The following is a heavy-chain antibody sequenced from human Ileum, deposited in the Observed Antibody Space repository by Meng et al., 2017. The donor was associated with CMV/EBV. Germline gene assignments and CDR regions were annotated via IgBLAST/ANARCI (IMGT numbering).Heavy chain of an antibody. CDR1: RFTFSPYW. V-gene: IGHV3-7*01. D-gene: IGHD4-17*01. CDR2: LKEDGSER. CDR3: AGSTVSRDSGMDV. J-gene: IGHJ6*02. Sequence: GGSLRLSCAAPRFTFSPYWMSWVRQAPGKGLEWVANLKEDGSERYYLDSVKGRFTISRDNAQNSVHLQMESLRVEDTAVYYCAGSTVSRDSGMDVWGQGGLVTVSS.